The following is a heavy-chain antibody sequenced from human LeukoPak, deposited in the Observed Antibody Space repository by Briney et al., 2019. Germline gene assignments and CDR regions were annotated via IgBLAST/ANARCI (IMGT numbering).Heavy chain of an antibody. D-gene: IGHD6-19*01. V-gene: IGHV3-66*01. J-gene: IGHJ4*02. CDR1: GFTVSSNY. Sequence: GGSLRLSCAAFGFTVSSNYMSWVRQAPGKGLEWVSVIYSGGSTYYADSVKGRFTISRDNSKNTLYLQMNSLRAEDTAVYYCARSIAVAGPLGDWGQGTLVTVSS. CDR3: ARSIAVAGPLGD. CDR2: IYSGGST.